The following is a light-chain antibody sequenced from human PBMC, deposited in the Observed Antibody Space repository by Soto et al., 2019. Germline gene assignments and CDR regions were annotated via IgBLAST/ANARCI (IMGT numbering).Light chain of an antibody. V-gene: IGKV3-20*01. J-gene: IGKJ1*01. CDR2: DAS. CDR3: QHYITSLTT. Sequence: EIVLTQSPGTLSLSPGERATLSCRASQSVSSSYLAWYQQKPGQAPRLLLYDASTRATGVPDRFIGSGSGTDFTLTISRLEPEDFAVYYCQHYITSLTTFGQGTKVDI. CDR1: QSVSSSY.